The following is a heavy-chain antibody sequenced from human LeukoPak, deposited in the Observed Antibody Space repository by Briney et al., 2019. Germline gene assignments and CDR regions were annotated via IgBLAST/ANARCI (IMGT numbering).Heavy chain of an antibody. CDR2: ITKDGTT. V-gene: IGHV3-15*01. J-gene: IGHJ4*02. Sequence: GGSLGLSCVLSGIPFVDAWMSWVRQTPGKGLEWIGRITKDGTTDYAAPVQGRFTISRDNSINTFYLLMNSLKIEDTAVYYCTWMTTVLTVDFWGRGTLVTVSS. D-gene: IGHD4-17*01. CDR3: TWMTTVLTVDF. CDR1: GIPFVDAW.